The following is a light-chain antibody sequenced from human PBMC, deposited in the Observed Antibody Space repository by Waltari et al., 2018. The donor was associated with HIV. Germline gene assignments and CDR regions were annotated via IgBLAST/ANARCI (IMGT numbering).Light chain of an antibody. CDR1: RSNIGSNY. CDR3: QSYDDTVSLEV. Sequence: QSVLTQPPSASGTPGQSVSISCSGSRSNIGSNYVYWYQHLPGTTPKVVIYRSDQRPSGVPDRFSGSNSGTSASLAISGLRSEDEADYYCQSYDDTVSLEVFGGGTRLTVL. V-gene: IGLV1-47*01. CDR2: RSD. J-gene: IGLJ2*01.